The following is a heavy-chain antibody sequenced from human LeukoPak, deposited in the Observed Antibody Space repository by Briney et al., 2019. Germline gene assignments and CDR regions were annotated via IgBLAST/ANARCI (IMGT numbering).Heavy chain of an antibody. D-gene: IGHD3-9*01. Sequence: SVKVSCKASGGTFSSYAISWVRQAPGQGLEWMGGIIPIFGTANYAQKFQGRVTITADESTSTAYMERSSLRSEDTAVYYCAKVGPYYDILTGYYYGMDVWGQGTTVTVSS. CDR3: AKVGPYYDILTGYYYGMDV. CDR2: IIPIFGTA. CDR1: GGTFSSYA. V-gene: IGHV1-69*13. J-gene: IGHJ6*02.